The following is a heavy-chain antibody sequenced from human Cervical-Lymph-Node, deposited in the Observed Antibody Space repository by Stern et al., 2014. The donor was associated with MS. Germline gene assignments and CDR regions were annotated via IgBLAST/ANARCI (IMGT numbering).Heavy chain of an antibody. V-gene: IGHV1-46*01. CDR3: ATFPICTGGRCHDY. Sequence: QVQLMQSGAEVKKPGASVKISCKTSGYTFTTYSIHWVRKAPGQGLEWMGIIDPRGVGPTSAQQFRGGVSMTGDTSTSTVYMDLSSLRSDDTAVYFCATFPICTGGRCHDYWGQGTLVAVSS. CDR1: GYTFTTYS. J-gene: IGHJ4*02. D-gene: IGHD2-15*01. CDR2: IDPRGVGP.